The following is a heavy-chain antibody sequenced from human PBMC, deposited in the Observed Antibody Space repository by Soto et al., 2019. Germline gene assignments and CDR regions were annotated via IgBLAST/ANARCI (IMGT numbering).Heavy chain of an antibody. CDR1: GGCSIRYY. Sequence: LETHSLTSTVSGGCSIRYYWSWIRQPTGKGMDCFGYIYYSGSTTYTPSLKSRFPISVDTSKTHFSLTLTSVPAADTAVYYCARLGGGYFSGGSCYRYAFDIWGQGTMVTVSS. D-gene: IGHD2-15*01. J-gene: IGHJ3*02. CDR3: ARLGGGYFSGGSCYRYAFDI. V-gene: IGHV4-59*08. CDR2: IYYSGST.